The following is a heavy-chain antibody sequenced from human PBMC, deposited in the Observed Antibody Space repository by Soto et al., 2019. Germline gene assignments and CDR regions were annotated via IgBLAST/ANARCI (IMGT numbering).Heavy chain of an antibody. D-gene: IGHD3-10*01. V-gene: IGHV3-23*01. J-gene: IGHJ4*02. Sequence: LRLSCAASGFTFSSYAMRWVRQAPGKGLEWGSAISGSGGSTYYADSVKGRFTISRDNSKSTLYLQMNSLRAEDTAVYYCAKDAPSWVRDTMPIFDYWGQGTLVTVSS. CDR3: AKDAPSWVRDTMPIFDY. CDR1: GFTFSSYA. CDR2: ISGSGGST.